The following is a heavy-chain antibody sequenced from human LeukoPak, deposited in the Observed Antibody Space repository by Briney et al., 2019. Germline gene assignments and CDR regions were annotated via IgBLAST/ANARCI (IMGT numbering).Heavy chain of an antibody. D-gene: IGHD3-22*01. CDR1: GGSISSYY. CDR3: ARSYYYDYRQIDY. J-gene: IGHJ4*02. V-gene: IGHV4-39*01. Sequence: SETLSLTCTVSGGSISSYYWGWIRQPPGKGLEWLGSIYYSGSTYYNPSLKSRVTISVDTSKNQFSLNLYSVTAADTAVFYCARSYYYDYRQIDYWGQGTLVTVSS. CDR2: IYYSGST.